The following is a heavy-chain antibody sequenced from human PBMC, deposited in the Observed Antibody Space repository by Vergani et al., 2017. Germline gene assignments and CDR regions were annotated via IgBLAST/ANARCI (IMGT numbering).Heavy chain of an antibody. CDR3: ARVTCTNGVCTGRDFFDF. CDR2: IRNKANDYTT. J-gene: IGHJ4*02. D-gene: IGHD2-8*01. CDR1: GFIFSDHY. Sequence: EVQVVESGGGLVQPGGSLRLSCAASGFIFSDHYMDWVRQAPGKGLEWVGRIRNKANDYTTQYAASVKGRFTISRDNAKNSVYLQMRSLRVEDTAVYYCARVTCTNGVCTGRDFFDFWGQGTLVTVSS. V-gene: IGHV3-72*01.